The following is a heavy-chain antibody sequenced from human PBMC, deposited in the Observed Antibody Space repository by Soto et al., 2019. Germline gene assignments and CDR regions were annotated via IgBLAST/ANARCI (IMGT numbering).Heavy chain of an antibody. CDR2: ITINGNT. CDR3: ARETGENWTYEAH. Sequence: SETLSLTCRVSGAYISDFYWSWIRQPAGKGLEWIGRITINGNTQKNPSFKSRVTMSIDTSRNHFSLNLQSAPAADTALYYCARETGENWTYEAHWGPGTLVTVSS. V-gene: IGHV4-4*07. D-gene: IGHD1-7*01. J-gene: IGHJ1*01. CDR1: GAYISDFY.